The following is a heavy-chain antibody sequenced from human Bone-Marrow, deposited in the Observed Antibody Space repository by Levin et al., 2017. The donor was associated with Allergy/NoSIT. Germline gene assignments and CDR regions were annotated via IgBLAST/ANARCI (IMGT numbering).Heavy chain of an antibody. CDR3: ARNGAWSFEF. V-gene: IGHV3-7*02. Sequence: PGESLKISCASSGFTFSGYWMAWVRQAPGKGLEWVANINRDGGDGYYVDSVKGRFTISRDNARNSLDLQMNSPRVEDTAVYYCARNGAWSFEFWGQGTLVTVSS. CDR1: GFTFSGYW. D-gene: IGHD2-8*01. J-gene: IGHJ4*02. CDR2: INRDGGDG.